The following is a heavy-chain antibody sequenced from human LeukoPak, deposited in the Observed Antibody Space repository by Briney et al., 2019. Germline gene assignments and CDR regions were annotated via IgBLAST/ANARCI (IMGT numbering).Heavy chain of an antibody. CDR1: GFTFSSYW. CDR3: ARGGDAYRARGLDY. D-gene: IGHD5-24*01. Sequence: GGSLRLSCAASGFTFSSYWMHWVRQAPGKGLVWVSPINGDGSSTRYPDSVKGRFTISRDNAKNTLYLQVNSLRAEDTAVYYCARGGDAYRARGLDYWGQGTLVTVSS. CDR2: INGDGSST. J-gene: IGHJ4*02. V-gene: IGHV3-74*01.